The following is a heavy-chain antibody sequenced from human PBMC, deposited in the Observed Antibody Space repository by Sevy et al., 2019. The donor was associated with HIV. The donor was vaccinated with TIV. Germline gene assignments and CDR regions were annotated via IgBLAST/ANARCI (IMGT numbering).Heavy chain of an antibody. CDR3: ARGTLLAPDAFDI. J-gene: IGHJ3*02. Sequence: GGSLRLSCAASGFTFSSYSMNWVRQAPGKGLEWVSYFSSSSSTIYYADSVKGRFTISRDNAKYSLYLQMNSLRDEDTAVYYCARGTLLAPDAFDIWGQGTMVTVSS. CDR2: FSSSSSTI. D-gene: IGHD2-15*01. V-gene: IGHV3-48*02. CDR1: GFTFSSYS.